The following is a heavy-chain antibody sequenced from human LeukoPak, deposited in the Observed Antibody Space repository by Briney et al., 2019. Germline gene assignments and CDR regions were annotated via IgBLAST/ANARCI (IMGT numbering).Heavy chain of an antibody. CDR3: ARDPLRDDYVWGNYRNGADY. D-gene: IGHD3-16*02. CDR1: GFTFSSYA. V-gene: IGHV3-30*04. J-gene: IGHJ4*02. CDR2: MSYDGSKK. Sequence: PGGSLRLSCAASGFTFSSYAMHWVRQAPGKGLEWVAVMSYDGSKKYYTDSVKGRFTISRDNSQNTLYLQMNSLRAEDTAVYYCARDPLRDDYVWGNYRNGADYWGQGTLVTVSS.